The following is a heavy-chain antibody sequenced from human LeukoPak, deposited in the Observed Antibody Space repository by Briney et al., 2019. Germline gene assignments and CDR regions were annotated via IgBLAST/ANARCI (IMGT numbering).Heavy chain of an antibody. D-gene: IGHD4-17*01. CDR3: ARAAYTVTTY. CDR2: INSDGSST. CDR1: GFTFSSYW. V-gene: IGHV3-74*01. J-gene: IGHJ4*02. Sequence: PGGSLRLSCAASGFTFSSYWMHWVRQAPGKGLVWVLRINSDGSSTSYADSVKGRFTISRDNAKNTLYLQMNSLRAEDTAVYYCARAAYTVTTYWGQGTLVTVSS.